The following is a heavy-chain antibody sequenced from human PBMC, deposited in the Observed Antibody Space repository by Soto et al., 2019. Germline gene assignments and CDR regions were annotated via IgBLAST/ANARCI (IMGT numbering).Heavy chain of an antibody. CDR2: ISGSGGST. D-gene: IGHD3-22*01. Sequence: GGSLRLSCAASGFTFSSDAMSWVRQAPGKGLEWVSAISGSGGSTYYADSVKGRFTISRDNSKNTLYLQMNSLRAEDTAVYYCAKDTRHYYDKHRQWGQGTLVTVSS. CDR3: AKDTRHYYDKHRQ. V-gene: IGHV3-23*01. CDR1: GFTFSSDA. J-gene: IGHJ4*02.